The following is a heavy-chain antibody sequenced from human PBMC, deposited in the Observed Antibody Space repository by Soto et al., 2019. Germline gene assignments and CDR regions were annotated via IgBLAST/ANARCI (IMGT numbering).Heavy chain of an antibody. V-gene: IGHV3-21*01. CDR1: GFSFSDYA. D-gene: IGHD3-10*01. Sequence: GGSLRLSCAASGFSFSDYAMNWVCQGPGKGLEWVASIDSRSTFIYYADSVRGRFTISRDNAKSSLYLQMSSLRVEDTAVYYCARDPLWFGEIGYFDYWGQGTLVTVSS. J-gene: IGHJ4*02. CDR3: ARDPLWFGEIGYFDY. CDR2: IDSRSTFI.